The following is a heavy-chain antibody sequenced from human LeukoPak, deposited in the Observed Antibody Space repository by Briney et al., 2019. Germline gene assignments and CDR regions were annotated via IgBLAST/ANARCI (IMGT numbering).Heavy chain of an antibody. J-gene: IGHJ3*02. D-gene: IGHD4-17*01. CDR2: IRDDGSNK. Sequence: QSGGSLRLSCAASGFTFSIYGMHWVRQAPGKGLEWVAFIRDDGSNKDYADSVKGRFTISRDNSKNMLYVQMNSLRAEDTAVYYCARSYGARDIWGQGTMVTVSS. CDR1: GFTFSIYG. V-gene: IGHV3-30*02. CDR3: ARSYGARDI.